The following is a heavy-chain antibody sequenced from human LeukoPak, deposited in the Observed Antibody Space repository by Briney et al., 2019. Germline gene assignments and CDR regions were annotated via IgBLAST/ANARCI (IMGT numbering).Heavy chain of an antibody. CDR2: IKSKADGGTT. CDR1: GFTFTDAW. J-gene: IGHJ4*02. V-gene: IGHV3-15*01. Sequence: MTGGSLRLSCAASGFTFTDAWMSWVRQAPGKGLEWVGRIKSKADGGTTDYAAPVKGRFTISRDDSKNTVYLQMNSLKTEDTAVYYCTTDPPSAPNYYDSSGYFRYWGQGTLVTVSS. D-gene: IGHD3-22*01. CDR3: TTDPPSAPNYYDSSGYFRY.